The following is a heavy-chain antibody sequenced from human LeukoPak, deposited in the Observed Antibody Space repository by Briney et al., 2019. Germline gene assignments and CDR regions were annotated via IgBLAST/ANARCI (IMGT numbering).Heavy chain of an antibody. D-gene: IGHD2-15*01. CDR1: GGSVSGYY. CDR2: VYYSGST. CDR3: ARIHRYCSGGACYVLDN. J-gene: IGHJ4*02. V-gene: IGHV4-59*02. Sequence: PSETLSLTCVVSGGSVSGYYWGWIRPPPGRGLEWIGYVYYSGSTNYNPSFKSRITISVDTSRNQFSLQLSSVTAADTAVYYCARIHRYCSGGACYVLDNWGQGTLVAVSS.